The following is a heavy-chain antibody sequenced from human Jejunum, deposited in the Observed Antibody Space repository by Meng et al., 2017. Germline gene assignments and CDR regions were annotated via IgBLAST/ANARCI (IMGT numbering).Heavy chain of an antibody. J-gene: IGHJ4*02. CDR3: ARGVGDIRVGFDY. CDR1: GDSSRSTNW. Sequence: QVHLQESGPGLVKPSGTLSLTCEVSGDSSRSTNWWDWLRQPPGKGLEWIGEIYHSGRTNFNPSLESRVTISVDESKNQFSLTLNSVTAADTAVYYCARGVGDIRVGFDYWGQGILVTVSS. V-gene: IGHV4-4*02. CDR2: IYHSGRT. D-gene: IGHD5-12*01.